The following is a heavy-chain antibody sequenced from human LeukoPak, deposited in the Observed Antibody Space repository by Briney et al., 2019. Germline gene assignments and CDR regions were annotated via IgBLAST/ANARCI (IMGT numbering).Heavy chain of an antibody. D-gene: IGHD3-22*01. CDR3: ARVLLDDSSGYPSVFDY. CDR1: GGSISSGSYY. V-gene: IGHV4-61*02. CDR2: IYTSGST. Sequence: SETLSLTCTVSGGSISSGSYYWSWIRQPAGKGLEWIGRIYTSGSTNYNPSLKSRVTISVDTSKNQFSLKLSSVTAADTAVYYCARVLLDDSSGYPSVFDYWGQGTLVTVSS. J-gene: IGHJ4*02.